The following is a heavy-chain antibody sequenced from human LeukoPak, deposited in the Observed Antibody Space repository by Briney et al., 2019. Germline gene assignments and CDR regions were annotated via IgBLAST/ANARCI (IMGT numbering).Heavy chain of an antibody. CDR3: ATGRQSAYYDSSGSRRELDY. CDR1: GYTLTELS. V-gene: IGHV1-24*01. D-gene: IGHD3-22*01. CDR2: FDPEDGES. Sequence: ASVKVSCKVSGYTLTELSMHGVRQAPGKGREWMGGFDPEDGESIYAQKFQGRVTMTGDTSKDTAYMELRSLRSEDTAAYYCATGRQSAYYDSSGSRRELDYWGQGTLVTVSS. J-gene: IGHJ4*02.